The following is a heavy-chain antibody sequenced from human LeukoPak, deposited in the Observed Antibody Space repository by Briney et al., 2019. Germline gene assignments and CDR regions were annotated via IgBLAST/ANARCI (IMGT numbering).Heavy chain of an antibody. CDR1: GFTFSSYW. CDR3: LRSLVWDSSGWYYFDY. D-gene: IGHD6-19*01. Sequence: GGSLRLSCAASGFTFSSYWMHWVRQAPGKGLVWVSRINSEGSSTSYAVSVKGRFTVSRDNAKNTLNLQMNNLRVEDTAVYYCLRSLVWDSSGWYYFDYWGQGILVTVSS. CDR2: INSEGSST. J-gene: IGHJ4*02. V-gene: IGHV3-74*01.